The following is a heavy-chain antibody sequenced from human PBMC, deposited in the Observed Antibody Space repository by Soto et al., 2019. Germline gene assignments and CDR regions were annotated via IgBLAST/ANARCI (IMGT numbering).Heavy chain of an antibody. CDR3: AKDEGWPPTFFDY. V-gene: IGHV3-23*01. D-gene: IGHD2-15*01. CDR2: ISGSGGSI. J-gene: IGHJ4*02. CDR1: GFTFSSYA. Sequence: GGSLRLSCAASGFTFSSYAMSWVRQAPGKGLEWVSAISGSGGSIYYADSVKGRFTISRDNSKNTLYLQMNSLRAEDTAVYYCAKDEGWPPTFFDYWGQGTLVTVSS.